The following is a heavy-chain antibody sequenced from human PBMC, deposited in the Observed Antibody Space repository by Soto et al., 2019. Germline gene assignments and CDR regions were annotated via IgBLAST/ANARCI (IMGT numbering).Heavy chain of an antibody. J-gene: IGHJ6*02. CDR2: IYPGDSDT. V-gene: IGHV5-51*01. Sequence: GESLKISCKGSGYSFTSYWIGWVRQMPGKGLEWMGIIYPGDSDTRYSPSFQGQVTISADKSISTAYLQWSSLKASDTAMYYCARADDNPACRDCIYYYYGMDVWGQGTTVTVSS. CDR1: GYSFTSYW. CDR3: ARADDNPACRDCIYYYYGMDV. D-gene: IGHD2-21*02.